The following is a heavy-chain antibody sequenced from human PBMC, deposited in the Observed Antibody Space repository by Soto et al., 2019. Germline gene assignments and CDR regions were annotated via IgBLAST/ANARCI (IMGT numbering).Heavy chain of an antibody. V-gene: IGHV1-8*01. CDR2: MNPNSGNT. J-gene: IGHJ6*02. Sequence: QVQLVQSGAEVKKPGASVKVSCKASGYTFTSYDINWVRQATGQGLEWMGWMNPNSGNTGYAQKFQGRVTMTRNTXIXXAYMELSSLRSEDTAVYYCARQGLAAHATYYGMDVWGQGTTVTVSS. D-gene: IGHD6-6*01. CDR1: GYTFTSYD. CDR3: ARQGLAAHATYYGMDV.